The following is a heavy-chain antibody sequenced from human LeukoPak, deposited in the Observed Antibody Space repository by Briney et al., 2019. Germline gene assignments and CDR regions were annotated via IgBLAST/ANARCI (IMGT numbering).Heavy chain of an antibody. CDR3: ARVRIAAELRDYFDY. CDR2: ISAYNGNT. V-gene: IGHV1-18*01. J-gene: IGHJ4*02. Sequence: ASVKVSCKASGYTFTSYGISWVRQAPGQGLEWMGWISAYNGNTNYAQKLQGRVTMTTDTSTSTAYMELRSLRSDDTAVYYCARVRIAAELRDYFDYWGQGTLVTVSS. D-gene: IGHD6-13*01. CDR1: GYTFTSYG.